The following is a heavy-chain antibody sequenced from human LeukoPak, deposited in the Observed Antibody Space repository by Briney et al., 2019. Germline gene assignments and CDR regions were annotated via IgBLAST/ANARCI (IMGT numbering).Heavy chain of an antibody. V-gene: IGHV3-48*03. Sequence: GGSLRLSCAASGFTFSSYEMNWVRQAPGKGLEWVSYISSSGSTIYYADSVKGRFTISRDNSKNTLYLQMNSLRAEDTAVYYCAKDFDSSGYYDWFDPWGQGTLVTVSS. J-gene: IGHJ5*02. CDR2: ISSSGSTI. CDR1: GFTFSSYE. D-gene: IGHD3-22*01. CDR3: AKDFDSSGYYDWFDP.